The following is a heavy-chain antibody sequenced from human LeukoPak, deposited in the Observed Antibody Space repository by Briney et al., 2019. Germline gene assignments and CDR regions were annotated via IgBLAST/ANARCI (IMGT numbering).Heavy chain of an antibody. Sequence: PSETLSLTCAVYGGSFSGYYWSWIRQPPGKGLEWIGEINHSGSTNYNPSLKSRVTISVDTSKNQFSLKLSSVTAADTAVYYCARGGRYFGWLLYRRGGSIDYWGQGTLVTVSS. J-gene: IGHJ4*02. D-gene: IGHD3-9*01. CDR1: GGSFSGYY. CDR2: INHSGST. CDR3: ARGGRYFGWLLYRRGGSIDY. V-gene: IGHV4-34*01.